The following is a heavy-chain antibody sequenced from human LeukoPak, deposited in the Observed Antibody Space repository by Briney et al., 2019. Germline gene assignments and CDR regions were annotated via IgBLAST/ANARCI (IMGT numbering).Heavy chain of an antibody. Sequence: SETLSLTCTVSGGSISSGGYYWSWIRQHPGKGLEWIGYIYCSGSTYYNPSLKSRVTISVDTSKNQFSLKLGSVTAADTAVYYCARDCSSTSCLVDGMDVWGQGTTVTVSS. D-gene: IGHD2-2*01. CDR1: GGSISSGGYY. V-gene: IGHV4-31*03. CDR3: ARDCSSTSCLVDGMDV. J-gene: IGHJ6*02. CDR2: IYCSGST.